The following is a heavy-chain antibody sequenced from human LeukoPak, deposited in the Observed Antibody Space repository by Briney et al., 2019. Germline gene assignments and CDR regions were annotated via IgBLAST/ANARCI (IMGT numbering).Heavy chain of an antibody. J-gene: IGHJ5*02. CDR1: GYTFTSYG. CDR2: ISAYNGNT. CDR3: ARAFRKPSDYDFWSGSYNGNWFDP. D-gene: IGHD3-3*01. Sequence: GASVKVSCKASGYTFTSYGISWVRQAPGQGLEWMGWISAYNGNTNYAQKLQGRGTMTTDKSTSTANMELRSLRSDDMALYYCARAFRKPSDYDFWSGSYNGNWFDPWGQGPLATVSS. V-gene: IGHV1-18*03.